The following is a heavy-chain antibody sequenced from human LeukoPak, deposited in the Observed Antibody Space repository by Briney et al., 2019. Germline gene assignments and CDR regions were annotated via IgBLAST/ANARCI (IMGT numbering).Heavy chain of an antibody. CDR1: GLTFSSYA. D-gene: IGHD7-27*01. V-gene: IGHV3-23*01. J-gene: IGHJ4*02. CDR2: ITGGGENT. CDR3: AKVLTGSQDY. Sequence: GKSLRLSCAASGLTFSSYAMSWVRQAPGKGLEWVSTITGGGENTYYADSVRGRFTISRDNSKTTLHLQMNGLRAEDTAVYYCAKVLTGSQDYWGQGTLVTVSS.